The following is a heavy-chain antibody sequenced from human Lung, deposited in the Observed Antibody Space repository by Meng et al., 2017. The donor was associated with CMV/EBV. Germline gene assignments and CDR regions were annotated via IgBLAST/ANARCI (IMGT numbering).Heavy chain of an antibody. Sequence: ASVXVSCKASGYTFAGYHLHWVRQAPGQGLEWLGWINPRSGGTNYAPNFRGRVTMTTDTSVNTVYMQLSRLIPDDTATYFCARWGGGDIIVVPAAFDNWGQGXLVTVSS. J-gene: IGHJ4*02. CDR1: GYTFAGYH. V-gene: IGHV1-2*02. CDR2: INPRSGGT. CDR3: ARWGGGDIIVVPAAFDN. D-gene: IGHD2-2*01.